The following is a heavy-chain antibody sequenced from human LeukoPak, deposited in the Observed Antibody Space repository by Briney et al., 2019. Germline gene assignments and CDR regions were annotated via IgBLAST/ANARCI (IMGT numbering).Heavy chain of an antibody. D-gene: IGHD6-13*01. CDR2: IYSGVST. V-gene: IGHV3-66*01. Sequence: PGGSLRLSCAASALSVSNNYMSWVRQAPGKGLEWVSVIYSGVSTYYADSVKGRLTISRDNSKNTVYLQMNSLRAEDTGVYYCARAAAAGPFDYWGQGTLVTVSS. CDR3: ARAAAAGPFDY. CDR1: ALSVSNNY. J-gene: IGHJ4*02.